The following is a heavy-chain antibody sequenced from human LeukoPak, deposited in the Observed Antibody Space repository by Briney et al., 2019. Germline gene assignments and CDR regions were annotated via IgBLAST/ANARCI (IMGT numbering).Heavy chain of an antibody. J-gene: IGHJ4*02. CDR3: ARERATVTTELDC. CDR1: GVSISGYY. V-gene: IGHV4-4*07. CDR2: VFTSGST. Sequence: WETLSLTCTVSGVSISGYYWSWIRQPAGKGLEWIGRVFTSGSTNYTPSVKSRVTISIDKSKNEFYLNLNSVTATDTALYYCARERATVTTELDCWGEGILVTVSS. D-gene: IGHD4-17*01.